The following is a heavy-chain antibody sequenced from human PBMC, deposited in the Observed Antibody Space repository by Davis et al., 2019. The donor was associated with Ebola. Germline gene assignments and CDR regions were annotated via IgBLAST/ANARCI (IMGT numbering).Heavy chain of an antibody. D-gene: IGHD2-15*01. CDR1: GGSISSSSYY. J-gene: IGHJ3*02. V-gene: IGHV4-39*01. Sequence: SETLSLTCTISGGSISSSSYYWGWIRQPPGKGLEWIGSIYYSGSTYYNPSLKSRVTTSAESSKNQFSLNLTSVTAAATAVYYCARHGMGGGTLNTALDIWGQGTMVTVSS. CDR2: IYYSGST. CDR3: ARHGMGGGTLNTALDI.